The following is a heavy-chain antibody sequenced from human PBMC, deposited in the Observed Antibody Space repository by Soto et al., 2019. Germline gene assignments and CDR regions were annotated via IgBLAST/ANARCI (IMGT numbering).Heavy chain of an antibody. CDR1: GFSVSGVY. D-gene: IGHD2-21*02. CDR3: ARANDFNAFDI. Sequence: EVQLVESGGDLVQPGGSLRLSCVAAGFSVSGVYMNWVRQSPGKGPEWVSVIYSGGSTYQADSVKGRFTISRDDYKNTLYLQMNSLRPEDTAVYYCARANDFNAFDIWGPGTRVTVSS. V-gene: IGHV3-53*04. J-gene: IGHJ3*02. CDR2: IYSGGST.